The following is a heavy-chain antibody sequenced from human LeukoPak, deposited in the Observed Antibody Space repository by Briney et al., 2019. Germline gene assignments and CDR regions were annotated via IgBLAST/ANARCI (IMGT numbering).Heavy chain of an antibody. D-gene: IGHD3-10*01. CDR2: IKSKAAGGAT. CDR1: GFTFTNAW. V-gene: IGHV3-15*01. Sequence: GGSLRLSCAASGFTFTNAWIDWVHQAPGKGLEWVGRIKSKAAGGATHYAAPVKGRFTISRDDSQNMLYLQMNSLKTEDTAIYYCLDLGSPHLFDIWGQGAVVTVSS. J-gene: IGHJ3*02. CDR3: LDLGSPHLFDI.